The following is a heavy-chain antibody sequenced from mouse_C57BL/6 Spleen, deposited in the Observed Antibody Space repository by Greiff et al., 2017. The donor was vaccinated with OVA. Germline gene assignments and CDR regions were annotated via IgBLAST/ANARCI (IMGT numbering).Heavy chain of an antibody. CDR2: IRSKSNNYAT. D-gene: IGHD2-5*01. J-gene: IGHJ4*01. V-gene: IGHV10-1*01. Sequence: EVMLVESGGGLVQPKGSLKLSCAASGFSFNTYAMNWVRQAPGKGLEWVARIRSKSNNYATYYADSVKDRFTISRDDSESMLYLQMNNLKTEDTAMYYCVRGDRKSNYEMDYWGQGTSVTVSS. CDR1: GFSFNTYA. CDR3: VRGDRKSNYEMDY.